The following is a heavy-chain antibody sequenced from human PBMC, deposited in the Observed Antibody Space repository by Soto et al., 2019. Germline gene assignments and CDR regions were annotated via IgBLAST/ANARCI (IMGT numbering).Heavy chain of an antibody. CDR3: ARHYDILTGYAPYPHDY. V-gene: IGHV5-10-1*01. CDR1: GYSFTSYW. Sequence: PGESLKISCKGSGYSFTSYWISWVRQMPGKGLGWMGRIDPSDSYTNYSPSFQGHVTISADKSISTAYLQWSSLKASDTAMYYCARHYDILTGYAPYPHDYWGQGTLVTVSS. CDR2: IDPSDSYT. J-gene: IGHJ4*02. D-gene: IGHD3-9*01.